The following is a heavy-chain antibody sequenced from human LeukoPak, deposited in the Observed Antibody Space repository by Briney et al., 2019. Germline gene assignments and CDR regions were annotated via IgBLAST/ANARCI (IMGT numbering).Heavy chain of an antibody. J-gene: IGHJ4*02. CDR3: ARDFASYDSSGYCDY. Sequence: ASVKVSCKASGYTFTSYGISWVRQAPGQGLEWMGWISAYNGNTNYAQKLQGRVTMTTDTSTSTAYMELRSLRSDDTAVYYCARDFASYDSSGYCDYWGQGTLVTVSS. D-gene: IGHD3-22*01. CDR1: GYTFTSYG. CDR2: ISAYNGNT. V-gene: IGHV1-18*01.